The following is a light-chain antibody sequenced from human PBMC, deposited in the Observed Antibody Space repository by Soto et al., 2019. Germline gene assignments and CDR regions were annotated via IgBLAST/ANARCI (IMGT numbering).Light chain of an antibody. Sequence: QAVVTQPPSASGTPGQRVTISCSGSSSNIGGNTVNWYQQLPGTAPKLLIYGNDQRPSGVPDRFSGSKSGTSASLAISGLQSEDEADYYCAAWDDSLNAFVFGTETKLTVL. J-gene: IGLJ1*01. V-gene: IGLV1-44*01. CDR3: AAWDDSLNAFV. CDR2: GND. CDR1: SSNIGGNT.